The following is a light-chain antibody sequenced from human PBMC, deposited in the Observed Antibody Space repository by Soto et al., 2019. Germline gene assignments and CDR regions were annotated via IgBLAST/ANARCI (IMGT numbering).Light chain of an antibody. CDR3: QQYNSYSEA. CDR2: KAS. V-gene: IGKV1-5*03. Sequence: DLQKYSPPSTPSGSVRDRVRNTCLASQTISSWLAWYQQKPGKAPKLLIYKASTLKSGVPSRFSGSGSGTEFTLTISSLQPDDFATYYCQQYNSYSEAFGQGTKV. CDR1: QTISSW. J-gene: IGKJ1*01.